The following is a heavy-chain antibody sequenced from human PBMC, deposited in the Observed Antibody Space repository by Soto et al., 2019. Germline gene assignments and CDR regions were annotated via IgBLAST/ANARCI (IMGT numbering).Heavy chain of an antibody. V-gene: IGHV3-74*01. CDR2: INIDRSST. J-gene: IGHJ4*01. Sequence: GGSLRLSCAASGFTLSSYWTHWFRQAPGKGLVWISRINIDRSSTSYADSVKGRFTISRDNAKNTLYLQVNSLRAEDTAVYYCARSRDGYNFVGDCWGQGTLVTVSS. CDR3: ARSRDGYNFVGDC. CDR1: GFTLSSYW. D-gene: IGHD5-12*01.